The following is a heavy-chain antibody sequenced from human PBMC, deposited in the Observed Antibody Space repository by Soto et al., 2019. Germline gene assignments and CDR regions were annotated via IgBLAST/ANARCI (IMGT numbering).Heavy chain of an antibody. J-gene: IGHJ6*02. CDR1: GWSLSRGGYY. CDR3: ARDLWGYCGTDCYPLDV. V-gene: IGHV4-31*03. Sequence: ASETLFLTCTVSGWSLSRGGYYWGWVRPKPGKGLEWIGYTYNSVSTYYNPSLKSRVTISVDTSKNQFSLKLNSVTAADTAVYYCARDLWGYCGTDCYPLDVWGQGTTVTVSS. CDR2: TYNSVST. D-gene: IGHD2-21*02.